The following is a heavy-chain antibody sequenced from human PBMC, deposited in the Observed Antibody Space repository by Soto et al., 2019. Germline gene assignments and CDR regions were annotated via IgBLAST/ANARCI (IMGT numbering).Heavy chain of an antibody. J-gene: IGHJ4*02. CDR2: INPGGAKT. CDR3: AVWNSQGNDNFWRGPFYF. CDR1: GYTFTRYH. D-gene: IGHD3-3*01. V-gene: IGHV1-46*01. Sequence: GASVEVACKASGYTFTRYHMHWVRQAPGQGLEWMGIINPGGAKTNYAQKFQGRVTMTGDTSTSTVYMGLSSLRSEDTAVYYFAVWNSQGNDNFWRGPFYFWGQGTPVTVSS.